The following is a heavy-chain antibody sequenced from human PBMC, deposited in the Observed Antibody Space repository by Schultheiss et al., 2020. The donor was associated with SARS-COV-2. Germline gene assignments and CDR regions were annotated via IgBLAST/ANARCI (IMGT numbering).Heavy chain of an antibody. CDR2: ISSSGSLT. Sequence: GESLKISCAASGFTFSSYGMHWVRQAPGKGLEWVSYISSSGSLTYYADSVKGRFTSSRDNAKNSLFLEMNSLRAEDTAVYYCAADYSYGMDVWGQGTAVTVSS. V-gene: IGHV3-48*04. CDR1: GFTFSSYG. J-gene: IGHJ6*02. CDR3: AADYSYGMDV.